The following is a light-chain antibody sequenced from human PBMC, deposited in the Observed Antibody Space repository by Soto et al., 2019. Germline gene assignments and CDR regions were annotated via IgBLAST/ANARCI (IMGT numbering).Light chain of an antibody. Sequence: QSVPTQPPSVCAAPGQKVTISCSGSSSNIGGNSVSWYQQLPGTAPKLLIYDDNKRPSGIPDRFSGSKSGTSATLGITGFQTGDEADYYCGSWDSSLSAYVFGTGTQLTVL. CDR2: DDN. CDR1: SSNIGGNS. J-gene: IGLJ1*01. CDR3: GSWDSSLSAYV. V-gene: IGLV1-51*01.